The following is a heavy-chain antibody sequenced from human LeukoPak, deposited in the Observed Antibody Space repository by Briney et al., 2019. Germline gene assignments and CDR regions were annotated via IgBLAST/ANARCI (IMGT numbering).Heavy chain of an antibody. V-gene: IGHV4-34*01. CDR2: INHSGST. J-gene: IGHJ3*02. Sequence: SETLSLTCAVYGGSFSGYYWSWIRQPPGKGLEWIGEINHSGSTNYNPSLKSRVTISVDTSKNQFSLKLSSVTAADTAVYYCAGGLQYYYDTGCAFDIWGQGTMVTVSS. CDR1: GGSFSGYY. D-gene: IGHD3-22*01. CDR3: AGGLQYYYDTGCAFDI.